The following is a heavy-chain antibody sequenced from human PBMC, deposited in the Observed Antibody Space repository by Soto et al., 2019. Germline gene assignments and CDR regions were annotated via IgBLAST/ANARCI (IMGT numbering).Heavy chain of an antibody. CDR2: IYYSGST. D-gene: IGHD5-12*01. V-gene: IGHV4-59*01. Sequence: PSETLSLTCTVSGGSISSYYWSWIRQPPGKGLEWIGYIYYSGSTNYNPSLKSRVTISVDTSKNQFSLKLSSVTAADTAVYYCARDGGEWLRGYYYYGMDVWGQGNTVTFSS. J-gene: IGHJ6*02. CDR3: ARDGGEWLRGYYYYGMDV. CDR1: GGSISSYY.